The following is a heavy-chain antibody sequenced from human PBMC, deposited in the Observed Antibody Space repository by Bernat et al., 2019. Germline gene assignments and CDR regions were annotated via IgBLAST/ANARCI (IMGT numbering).Heavy chain of an antibody. J-gene: IGHJ4*02. Sequence: VQLVESGGGLVQPGGSLRLSCAASGFTFSSYGMHWVRQAPGKGLEWVAVISYDGSNKYYADSVKGRFTISRDNSKNTLYLQMNSLRAEDTAVYYCAKHHSSGWYNTFDYWGQGTLVTVSS. V-gene: IGHV3-30*18. CDR2: ISYDGSNK. CDR3: AKHHSSGWYNTFDY. D-gene: IGHD6-19*01. CDR1: GFTFSSYG.